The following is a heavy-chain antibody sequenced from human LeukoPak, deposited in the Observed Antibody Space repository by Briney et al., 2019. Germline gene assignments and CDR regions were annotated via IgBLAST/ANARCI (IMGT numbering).Heavy chain of an antibody. CDR1: GFTFSSYW. D-gene: IGHD6-13*01. CDR3: ARVDRWYTTYFDY. CDR2: IKQDGSEK. Sequence: GGSLRLSCAASGFTFSSYWMSWVRQAPGKGQEWVANIKQDGSEKYYVDSVKGRFTISRDNAKNSLYLQMNSLRAEDTAVYYCARVDRWYTTYFDYWGQGTLVTVSS. V-gene: IGHV3-7*01. J-gene: IGHJ4*02.